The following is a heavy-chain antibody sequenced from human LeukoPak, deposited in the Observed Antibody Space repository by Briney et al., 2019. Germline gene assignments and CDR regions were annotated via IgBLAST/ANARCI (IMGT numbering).Heavy chain of an antibody. CDR1: GFTFSSYG. D-gene: IGHD3-10*01. CDR3: ARGNLWVRGAHFDY. CDR2: IRYDGSNK. V-gene: IGHV3-30*02. Sequence: PGGSLRLSCAASGFTFSSYGMHWVRQAPGKGLEWVAFIRYDGSNKYYADSVKGRFTISRDNSKNTLYLQMNSLRAEDTAVYYCARGNLWVRGAHFDYWGQGTLVTVSS. J-gene: IGHJ4*02.